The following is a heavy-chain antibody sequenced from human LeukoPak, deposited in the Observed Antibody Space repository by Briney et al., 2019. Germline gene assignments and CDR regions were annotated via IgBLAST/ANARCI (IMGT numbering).Heavy chain of an antibody. D-gene: IGHD2-15*01. CDR1: GYTFTSYA. CDR3: AVGCSGGSCYSGAFDI. V-gene: IGHV7-4-1*01. J-gene: IGHJ3*02. CDR2: INTNTGNP. Sequence: GASVKVSCKASGYTFTSYAMNWVRQAPGQGLEWMGWINTNTGNPTYAQGFIGRFVFSLDTSVSTAYLQICSLKAEDTAVYYCAVGCSGGSCYSGAFDIWGQGTMVTVSS.